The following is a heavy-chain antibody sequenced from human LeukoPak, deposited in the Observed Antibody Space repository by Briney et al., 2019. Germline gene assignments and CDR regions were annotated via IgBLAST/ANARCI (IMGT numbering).Heavy chain of an antibody. D-gene: IGHD3-3*01. V-gene: IGHV3-30*02. J-gene: IGHJ4*02. CDR1: GFTFSSYG. CDR3: ARVRVTIFGVGTSFDY. Sequence: GGSLRLSCAASGFTFSSYGMHWIRQAPGKGLEWVAFIRNDGSIIYNADSVKGRFTISRDNSKNTLYLQMNSLRSDDTAVYYCARVRVTIFGVGTSFDYWGQGTLVTVSS. CDR2: IRNDGSII.